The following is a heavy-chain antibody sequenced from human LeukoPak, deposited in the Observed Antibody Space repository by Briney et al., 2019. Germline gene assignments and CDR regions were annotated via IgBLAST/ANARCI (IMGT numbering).Heavy chain of an antibody. CDR3: ARDGGSYGYYY. D-gene: IGHD5-18*01. CDR2: IYYSGST. Sequence: SETLSLTCTVSGGSISSYYWSWIRQPPGKGLEWIGYIYYSGSTNYNPYLKSRVTISVDTSKNQFSLKLSSVTAADTAVYYCARDGGSYGYYYWGQGTLVTVSS. V-gene: IGHV4-59*01. CDR1: GGSISSYY. J-gene: IGHJ4*02.